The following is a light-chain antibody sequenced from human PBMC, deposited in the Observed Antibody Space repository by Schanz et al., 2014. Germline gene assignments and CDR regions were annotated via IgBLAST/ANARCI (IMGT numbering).Light chain of an antibody. CDR2: GNS. J-gene: IGLJ2*01. Sequence: QSVLTQPPSVSGAPGQRVTISCTGSSSNIGAGYDVHWYQQLPGTAPKLLIYGNSNRPSGVPERFSGSKSGTSASLAITGLQAEDEADYYCQSYDSSRGVFGGGTKLTVL. CDR1: SSNIGAGYD. V-gene: IGLV1-40*01. CDR3: QSYDSSRGV.